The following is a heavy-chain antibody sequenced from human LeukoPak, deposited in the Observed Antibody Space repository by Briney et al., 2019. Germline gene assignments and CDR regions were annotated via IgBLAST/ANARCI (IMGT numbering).Heavy chain of an antibody. D-gene: IGHD2-2*01. V-gene: IGHV3-21*01. CDR3: ARGGYCSNTYRQAYYYFYMDV. CDR2: ISSLGTYI. CDR1: GFTFSTYS. Sequence: PGGSLRLSCAASGFTFSTYSMNWVRQAPGKGLEWVSSISSLGTYIYYADSLKGRFTISRDNAKNSLYLQMNSLRAEDTAVYYCARGGYCSNTYRQAYYYFYMDVWGKGTTVTVSS. J-gene: IGHJ6*03.